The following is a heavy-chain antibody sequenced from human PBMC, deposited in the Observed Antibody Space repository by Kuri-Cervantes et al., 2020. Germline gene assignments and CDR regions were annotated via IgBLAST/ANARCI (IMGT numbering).Heavy chain of an antibody. Sequence: GESLKISCKGSGYSFTSYWIGWVRQMPGKGLEWMGIIYPGDSDTRYSPSFQGQVTISADKSISTAYLQWSSLKASDTAMYYCARGGCSGGSCYSFFYYWGQGTLVTVSS. D-gene: IGHD2-15*01. CDR2: IYPGDSDT. CDR1: GYSFTSYW. J-gene: IGHJ4*02. CDR3: ARGGCSGGSCYSFFYY. V-gene: IGHV5-51*01.